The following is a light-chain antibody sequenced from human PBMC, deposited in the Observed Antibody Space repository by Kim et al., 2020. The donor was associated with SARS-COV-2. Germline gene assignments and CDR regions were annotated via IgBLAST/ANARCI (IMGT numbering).Light chain of an antibody. V-gene: IGLV2-8*01. J-gene: IGLJ2*01. CDR2: EVT. Sequence: SVTISCTGTSSDIGSYNFVSWYQQHPDKAPKLIMYEVTKRPSGVSDRFSGSKSSNTASLTVSGLQAEDEANYYCSSYAGDNHLGVVFGGGTQLTVL. CDR3: SSYAGDNHLGVV. CDR1: SSDIGSYNF.